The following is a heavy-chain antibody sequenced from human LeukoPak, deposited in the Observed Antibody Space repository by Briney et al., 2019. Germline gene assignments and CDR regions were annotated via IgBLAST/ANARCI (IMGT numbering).Heavy chain of an antibody. CDR1: GFTFSDYY. J-gene: IGHJ4*02. Sequence: GSLRLSCAASGFTFSDYYMSWIRQAPGKGLEWVSYISSSGSTIYYADSVKGRFTISRDNAKNSLYLQMNSLRAEDTAVYYCGADYDYVWGSYPCDYWGQGTLVTVS. CDR3: GADYDYVWGSYPCDY. V-gene: IGHV3-11*01. D-gene: IGHD3-16*02. CDR2: ISSSGSTI.